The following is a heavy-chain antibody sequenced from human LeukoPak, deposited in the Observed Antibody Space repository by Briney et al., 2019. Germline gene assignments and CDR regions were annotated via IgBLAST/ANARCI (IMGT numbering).Heavy chain of an antibody. Sequence: ASVKVSCKASGYTFTSYDINWVRQATGQGLEWMGWMNPNSGNTGYAQKFQGRVTMTRNTSISTAYMELSSLRSEDTAVYYCAGPIPYGSGVGDAFDIWGQGTMVTVSS. V-gene: IGHV1-8*01. D-gene: IGHD3-10*01. CDR2: MNPNSGNT. J-gene: IGHJ3*02. CDR3: AGPIPYGSGVGDAFDI. CDR1: GYTFTSYD.